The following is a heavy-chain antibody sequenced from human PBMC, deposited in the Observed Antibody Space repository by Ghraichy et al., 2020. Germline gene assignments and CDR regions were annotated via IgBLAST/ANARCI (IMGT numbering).Heavy chain of an antibody. Sequence: GGSLRLSCAASGFTFSSYSMNWVRQAPGKGLEWVSSISSSSSYIYYADSVKGRFTISRDNAKNSLYLQMNSLRAEDTAVYYCAREIAVADQLDHYYYYYGMDVWGQGTTVTVSS. CDR1: GFTFSSYS. D-gene: IGHD6-19*01. V-gene: IGHV3-21*01. CDR3: AREIAVADQLDHYYYYYGMDV. J-gene: IGHJ6*02. CDR2: ISSSSSYI.